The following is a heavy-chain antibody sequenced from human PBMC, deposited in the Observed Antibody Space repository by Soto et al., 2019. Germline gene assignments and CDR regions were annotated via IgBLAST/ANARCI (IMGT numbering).Heavy chain of an antibody. CDR3: ARAGALWFGELYLDY. V-gene: IGHV1-18*01. J-gene: IGHJ4*02. CDR1: GYTFTSYG. D-gene: IGHD3-10*01. Sequence: QVQLVQSGAEVKKPGASVKVSCKASGYTFTSYGISWVRQAPGQGLEWMGWISAYNGNTNYAQKLQGRVTMTTDTSKSTDYMELRSRRSDDSAVYYCARAGALWFGELYLDYWGQGTLVTVSS. CDR2: ISAYNGNT.